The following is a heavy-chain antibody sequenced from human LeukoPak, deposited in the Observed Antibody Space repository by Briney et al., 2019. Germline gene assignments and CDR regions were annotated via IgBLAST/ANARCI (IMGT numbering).Heavy chain of an antibody. CDR1: GFTFSDYW. V-gene: IGHV3-7*01. CDR3: ARVAGSGWFGY. Sequence: GGSLRLSCAASGFTFSDYWMTWVRQAPGKGLEWLANIKQDGSEKYYVDSVKGRFTISRDDAKNSLYLQMNSLRAEDTAVYYCARVAGSGWFGYWGQGTLVTVSS. CDR2: IKQDGSEK. J-gene: IGHJ4*02. D-gene: IGHD6-19*01.